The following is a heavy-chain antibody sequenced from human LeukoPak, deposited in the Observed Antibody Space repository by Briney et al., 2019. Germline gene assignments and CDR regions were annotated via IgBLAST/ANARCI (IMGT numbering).Heavy chain of an antibody. CDR2: ISGYNGNT. CDR3: ARDAPAAGGAFDI. V-gene: IGHV1-18*01. CDR1: GYTFSSYG. D-gene: IGHD2-15*01. J-gene: IGHJ3*02. Sequence: ASVKVSCKAYGYTFSSYGSIWVRQAPGQGLEWMGWISGYNGNTNFAQRLQDRVTMTTDTSTSTAYMELRSLRSDDTAVYYCARDAPAAGGAFDIWGQGTMVTVSS.